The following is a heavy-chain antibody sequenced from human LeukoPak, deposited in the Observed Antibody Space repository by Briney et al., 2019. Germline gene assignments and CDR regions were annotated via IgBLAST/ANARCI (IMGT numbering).Heavy chain of an antibody. J-gene: IGHJ3*02. D-gene: IGHD1-7*01. V-gene: IGHV3-21*01. CDR1: GFTFSSYS. CDR2: ISSSSGVI. CDR3: ARGGTGATRDDTFDI. Sequence: GGSLRLSCAASGFTFSSYSMNWVRQAPGKGLEWVSSISSSSGVIFYADSVKGRFTISRDNAKNSLYLQMNSLRAEDTAVYYCARGGTGATRDDTFDIWGQGAMVTVSS.